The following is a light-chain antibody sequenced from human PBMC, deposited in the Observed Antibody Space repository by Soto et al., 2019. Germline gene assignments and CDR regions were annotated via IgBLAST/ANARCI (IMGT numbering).Light chain of an antibody. Sequence: DIVMTQSPLSLPVTPGEPASISCRSSQSLLHSNGYNYLDWYLQKPGQSPQLLIYLGSNRASGVXYXXSGSGSGTDFTLKISRVEAEDVGVYYCMQALQAPRTFGPGTKVDIK. CDR1: QSLLHSNGYNY. CDR3: MQALQAPRT. J-gene: IGKJ3*01. CDR2: LGS. V-gene: IGKV2-28*01.